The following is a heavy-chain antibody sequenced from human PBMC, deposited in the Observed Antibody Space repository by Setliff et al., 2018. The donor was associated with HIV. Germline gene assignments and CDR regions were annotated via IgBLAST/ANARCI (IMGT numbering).Heavy chain of an antibody. J-gene: IGHJ4*01. Sequence: ASVKVSCKASGYTFTTYPMHWVRQAPGQGLEWMGVINTSGGSAGYAEKFRGRVTMTMDTSTNTVYMDLRNLRSEDTAVYYCARNQGDSSGWYAGDFWGHGTLVTVS. CDR2: INTSGGSA. V-gene: IGHV1-46*01. CDR1: GYTFTTYP. D-gene: IGHD6-19*01. CDR3: ARNQGDSSGWYAGDF.